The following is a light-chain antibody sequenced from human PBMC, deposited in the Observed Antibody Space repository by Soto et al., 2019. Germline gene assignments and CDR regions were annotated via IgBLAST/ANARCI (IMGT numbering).Light chain of an antibody. J-gene: IGLJ1*01. CDR3: SSYTNSRTLL. V-gene: IGLV2-14*01. CDR2: GVT. CDR1: SDNY. Sequence: QSALTQPASVSGSPGQSITISCTGTSDNYVSWYQQQPGKVPKLMIYGVTNRPSGVSDRFSGSKSGNTASLTISGLQTEDEADYSCSSYTNSRTLLFGAGTKVTVL.